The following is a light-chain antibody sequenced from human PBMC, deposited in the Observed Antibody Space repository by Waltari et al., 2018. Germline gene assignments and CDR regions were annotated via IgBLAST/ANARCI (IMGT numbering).Light chain of an antibody. CDR1: QSIMYSSNNQNF. J-gene: IGKJ3*01. CDR3: QQYCVTPFT. CDR2: WAS. Sequence: DIVMTQSPDSLAVSLGERATINCKSSQSIMYSSNNQNFLAWYQKKPGHPPKLLIYWASTRQSGVPDRFTGSWSGTDFTLTISSLQAEDVAVYYCQQYCVTPFTFGPGTRVEIK. V-gene: IGKV4-1*01.